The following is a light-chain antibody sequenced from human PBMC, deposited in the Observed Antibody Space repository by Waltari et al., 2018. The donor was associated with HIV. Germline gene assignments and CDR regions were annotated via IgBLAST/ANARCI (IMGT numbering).Light chain of an antibody. Sequence: SYELTQPPSLSVSPGQQASIPRSGTELGDKYVSWYQQKSDQSPMLIIYQDNKRPSGIPERFSGSNSGNTATLTVGETQTMDEADYYCETWDSSTAVFGGGTRLTVL. J-gene: IGLJ2*01. V-gene: IGLV3-1*01. CDR1: ELGDKY. CDR2: QDN. CDR3: ETWDSSTAV.